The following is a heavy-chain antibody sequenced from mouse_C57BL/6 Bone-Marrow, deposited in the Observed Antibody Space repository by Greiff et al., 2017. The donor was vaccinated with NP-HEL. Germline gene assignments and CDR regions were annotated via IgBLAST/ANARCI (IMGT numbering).Heavy chain of an antibody. CDR2: IDPENGDT. V-gene: IGHV14-4*01. D-gene: IGHD2-4*01. J-gene: IGHJ2*01. Sequence: VHVKQSGAELVRPGASVKLSCTASGFNIKDDYMHWVKQRPEQGLEWIGWIDPENGDTEYASKFQGKATLTATTSTTTSYLQLSSLTSEATAVYYSTTGIKDYWGQGTTLTVSS. CDR3: TTGIKDY. CDR1: GFNIKDDY.